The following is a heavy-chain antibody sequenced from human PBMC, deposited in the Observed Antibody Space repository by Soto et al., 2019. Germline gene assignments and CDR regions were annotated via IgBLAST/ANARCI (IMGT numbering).Heavy chain of an antibody. D-gene: IGHD3-16*01. CDR1: GGSISSSSYY. J-gene: IGHJ3*02. CDR3: ARQIWGDDAFDI. Sequence: QLQLQESGPGLVKPSETLSLTCTVSGGSISSSSYYWGWIRQPPGKGLEWIGSIYYSGSTYYNPSLKSQVTISVETSKNQFSLKLSSVTAAATAVYYCARQIWGDDAFDIWGQGTMVTVSS. CDR2: IYYSGST. V-gene: IGHV4-39*01.